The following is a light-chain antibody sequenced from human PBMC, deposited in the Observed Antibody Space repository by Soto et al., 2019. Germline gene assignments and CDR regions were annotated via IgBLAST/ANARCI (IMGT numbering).Light chain of an antibody. Sequence: DIQMTQSPSTLSASVGDRVTITCRASQSISTWLAWYQQKPGKAPKLLIYKASNLEDGVPARFSGSGSGTEFTLTISSLQPDDFAVYYCHQYSTCPLTFGGGTTVEIK. J-gene: IGKJ4*01. V-gene: IGKV1-5*03. CDR3: HQYSTCPLT. CDR2: KAS. CDR1: QSISTW.